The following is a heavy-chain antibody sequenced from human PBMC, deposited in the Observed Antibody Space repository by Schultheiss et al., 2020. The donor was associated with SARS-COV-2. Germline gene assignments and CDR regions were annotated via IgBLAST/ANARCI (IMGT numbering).Heavy chain of an antibody. CDR2: ISGDGTIT. D-gene: IGHD3-22*01. Sequence: GGSLRLSCAASGFTFSPFWMHWVRQVPGKGLVWVSHISGDGTITVYADSVKGRFTISRDNSKNTLYLQMNSLRAEDTAVYYCARPRYYYDSSKGNAFDIWGQGTMVTVSS. V-gene: IGHV3-74*01. CDR3: ARPRYYYDSSKGNAFDI. CDR1: GFTFSPFW. J-gene: IGHJ3*02.